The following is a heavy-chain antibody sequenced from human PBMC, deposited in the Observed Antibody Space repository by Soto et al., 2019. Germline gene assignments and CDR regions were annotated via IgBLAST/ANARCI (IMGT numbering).Heavy chain of an antibody. Sequence: QVQMVQSGTEVKQPGASVKVSCKTSGYTFTDYYIHWVRRAPGQGLQWMGWINTNSAVTDLSQEFRGRVTLTRDMSIDTAYMELGRLRSDDTAVYFCTREGGGIGTGGTGNDAFDIWGQGTKVTVSS. CDR2: INTNSAVT. V-gene: IGHV1-2*02. J-gene: IGHJ3*02. CDR1: GYTFTDYY. CDR3: TREGGGIGTGGTGNDAFDI. D-gene: IGHD6-13*01.